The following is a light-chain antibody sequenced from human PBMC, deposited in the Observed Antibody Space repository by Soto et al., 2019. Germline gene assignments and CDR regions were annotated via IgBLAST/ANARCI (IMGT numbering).Light chain of an antibody. J-gene: IGLJ3*02. CDR3: QTWGTGIWV. CDR2: LNSDGSH. Sequence: QPVLTQSPSASASLGASVKLTCTLGSGHSSYAIAWHQQQPDKGPRYLMKLNSDGSHTKGDGIPHRFSGSSSGAERYLTISSLQSEDEADYYCQTWGTGIWVFGGGTKLTVL. V-gene: IGLV4-69*01. CDR1: SGHSSYA.